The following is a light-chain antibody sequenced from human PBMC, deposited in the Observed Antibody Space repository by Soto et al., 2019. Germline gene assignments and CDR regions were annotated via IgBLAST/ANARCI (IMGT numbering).Light chain of an antibody. V-gene: IGKV1-5*03. Sequence: DIQMTQSPSTLSASVGDRVTITCRASQSISSWLAWYQQKPGKAPKLLIYKASSLESGVPSRFSGSGSGTEFTLTISSLQPDDFATYYCHQYETFGQGTKVEIK. CDR2: KAS. CDR3: HQYET. CDR1: QSISSW. J-gene: IGKJ1*01.